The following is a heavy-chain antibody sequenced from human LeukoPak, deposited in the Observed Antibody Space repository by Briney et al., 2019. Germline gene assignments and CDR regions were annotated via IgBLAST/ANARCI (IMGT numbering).Heavy chain of an antibody. J-gene: IGHJ4*02. CDR2: IYHSGST. CDR3: ASEGYYVSSGYYSVSY. CDR1: GGSISSSNW. V-gene: IGHV4-4*02. D-gene: IGHD3-22*01. Sequence: PSGTLSLTCAVSGGSISSSNWWSWVRQPPGKGLEWIGEIYHSGSTNYNPSLKSRVTISVDKSKNQFSLKLSSVTAADTAVYYCASEGYYVSSGYYSVSYWGQGTLVTVSS.